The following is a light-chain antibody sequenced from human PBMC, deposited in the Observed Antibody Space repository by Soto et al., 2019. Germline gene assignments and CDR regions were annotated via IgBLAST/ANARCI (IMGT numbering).Light chain of an antibody. J-gene: IGLJ1*01. CDR1: HSVVGSYNR. CDR3: NSYTGSSTYV. CDR2: EVS. Sequence: QSVLTQPPSLSGAPGQSVALSCTGTHSVVGSYNRVSWYQQPPGAAPKLMIYEVSNRPSGVPDRFSGSKSGNTASLTISGLQAEDEADYYCNSYTGSSTYVFGTGTKVTVL. V-gene: IGLV2-18*02.